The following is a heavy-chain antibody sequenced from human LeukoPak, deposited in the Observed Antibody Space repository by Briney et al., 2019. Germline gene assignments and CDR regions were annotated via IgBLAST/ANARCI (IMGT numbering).Heavy chain of an antibody. CDR3: ARQYYDFWSGYSVTPFDY. V-gene: IGHV5-51*01. Sequence: GESLKISCKGSGYSFTSYWISWVRQMPGKGLEWMGIIYPGDSDTRYSPSFQGQVTISADKSISTAYLQWSSLKASDTAMYYCARQYYDFWSGYSVTPFDYWGQGTLVTVSS. D-gene: IGHD3-3*01. J-gene: IGHJ4*02. CDR1: GYSFTSYW. CDR2: IYPGDSDT.